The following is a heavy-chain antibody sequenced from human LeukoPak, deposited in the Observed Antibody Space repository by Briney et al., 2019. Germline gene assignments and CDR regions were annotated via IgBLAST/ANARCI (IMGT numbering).Heavy chain of an antibody. Sequence: GESLKISCKGSGYSFTSSWIGWVRQMPGKGLEWMGIIYPGDSDTRYSPSFQGQVTISVDKSISTAYLQWSSLKASDTAMYYCAMSYGDYSYYFDNWGQGALVTVSS. CDR3: AMSYGDYSYYFDN. CDR1: GYSFTSSW. V-gene: IGHV5-51*01. D-gene: IGHD4-17*01. J-gene: IGHJ4*02. CDR2: IYPGDSDT.